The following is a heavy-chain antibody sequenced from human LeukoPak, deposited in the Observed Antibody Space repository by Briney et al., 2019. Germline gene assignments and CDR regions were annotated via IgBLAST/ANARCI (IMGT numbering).Heavy chain of an antibody. J-gene: IGHJ5*02. V-gene: IGHV4-4*07. CDR2: VYTSGST. CDR3: ATDDNGDHNWFDP. Sequence: SETLSLTCTVSGGSISDDDWSWIRQPAGKGLEWIGRVYTSGSTNYNPSLKSRVTMSVDTSMNQFSLELSSVTAADAAVYYCATDDNGDHNWFDPWGQGTLVTVSS. CDR1: GGSISDDD. D-gene: IGHD4-17*01.